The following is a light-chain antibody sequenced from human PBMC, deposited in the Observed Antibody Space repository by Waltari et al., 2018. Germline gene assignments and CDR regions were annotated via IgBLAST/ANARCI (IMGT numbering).Light chain of an antibody. V-gene: IGLV2-8*01. CDR3: NSHAGTYII. Sequence: QSALTQPPSASGPLGQSVTISSTGSSSDVGRYNSVSWYQQRPGKAPQLMIYEVTKRPPGVPDRFSGSKSANTAYLTVSGLQAEDEADYYCNSHAGTYIIFGGGTKLTVL. J-gene: IGLJ2*01. CDR1: SSDVGRYNS. CDR2: EVT.